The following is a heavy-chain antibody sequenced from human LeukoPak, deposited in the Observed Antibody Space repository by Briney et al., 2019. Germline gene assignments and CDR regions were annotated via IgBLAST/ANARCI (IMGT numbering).Heavy chain of an antibody. CDR3: ARVPSSSWYYFDY. V-gene: IGHV1-2*02. D-gene: IGHD6-13*01. J-gene: IGHJ4*02. CDR2: INPNSGGT. Sequence: ASVKVSCKASGYTFTGYYMHWVRQAPGQGLEWMGWINPNSGGTNYAQKFQGRVTMTRGTSISTAYMELSRLRSDDTAVYYCARVPSSSWYYFDYWGQGTLVTVSS. CDR1: GYTFTGYY.